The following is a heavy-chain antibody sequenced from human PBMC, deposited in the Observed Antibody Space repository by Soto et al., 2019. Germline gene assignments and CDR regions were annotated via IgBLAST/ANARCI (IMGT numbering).Heavy chain of an antibody. CDR2: MNPNSGNT. CDR3: ARGAQLLGSYYFDY. V-gene: IGHV1-8*01. J-gene: IGHJ4*02. D-gene: IGHD3-10*01. CDR1: GYTFTSYD. Sequence: SVKVSCKASGYTFTSYDINWVRQATGQGLEWMGWMNPNSGNTGYAQKFQGRVTMTRNTSISTAYMELSSLRSEDTAVYYCARGAQLLGSYYFDYWGQGTLVTVSS.